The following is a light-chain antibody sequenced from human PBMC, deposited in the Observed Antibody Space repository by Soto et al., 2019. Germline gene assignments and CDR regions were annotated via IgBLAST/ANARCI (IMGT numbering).Light chain of an antibody. Sequence: DIQMTQSPSTLSASVGDRVTITCRASQSINNLLAWYQQKPGKAPKLLIYKASNLESGVPSRFSGNGSGTEFTLTISSPQPDDFATYYCQQYTSYSPFGGGTKVEIK. J-gene: IGKJ4*02. V-gene: IGKV1-5*03. CDR1: QSINNL. CDR3: QQYTSYSP. CDR2: KAS.